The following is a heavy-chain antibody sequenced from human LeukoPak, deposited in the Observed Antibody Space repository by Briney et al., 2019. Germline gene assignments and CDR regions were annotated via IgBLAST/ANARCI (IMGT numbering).Heavy chain of an antibody. J-gene: IGHJ4*02. Sequence: ASVKVSCKVSGYTLTELSMHWVRQAPGKGLEWTGGFDPEDGETIYAQKFQGRVTMTEDTSTDTAYMELSSLRSEDTAVYYCATAKYYYDSSGYYHFDYWGQGTLVTVSS. CDR3: ATAKYYYDSSGYYHFDY. CDR2: FDPEDGET. V-gene: IGHV1-24*01. CDR1: GYTLTELS. D-gene: IGHD3-22*01.